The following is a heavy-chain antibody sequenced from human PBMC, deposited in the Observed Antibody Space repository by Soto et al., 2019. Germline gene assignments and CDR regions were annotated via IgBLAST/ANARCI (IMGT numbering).Heavy chain of an antibody. J-gene: IGHJ1*01. Sequence: EVQLVESGGGLVQPGRSLRLSCAASGFTFDDYAMHWVRQAPGKGLEWVSGISWNSGSIGYADPVKGRFTISRDNAKNSLYLQMNSLRAEDTALYYCAKGGYDFWSGPGAEYFQHWGQGTLVTVSS. CDR3: AKGGYDFWSGPGAEYFQH. CDR1: GFTFDDYA. D-gene: IGHD3-3*01. V-gene: IGHV3-9*01. CDR2: ISWNSGSI.